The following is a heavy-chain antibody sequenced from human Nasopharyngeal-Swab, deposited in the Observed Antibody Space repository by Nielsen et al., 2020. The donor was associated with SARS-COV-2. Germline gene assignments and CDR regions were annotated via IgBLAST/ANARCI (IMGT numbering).Heavy chain of an antibody. CDR3: ARHYYDSSPDAFDI. J-gene: IGHJ3*02. CDR2: MNPNSGNT. V-gene: IGHV1-8*03. CDR1: GCTFTSYD. Sequence: ASVKVSCKASGCTFTSYDINWVRQATGQGLEWMGWMNPNSGNTGYAQKFQGRVTITRNTSISTAYMELSSLRSEDTAVYYCARHYYDSSPDAFDIWGQGTMVTVSS. D-gene: IGHD3-22*01.